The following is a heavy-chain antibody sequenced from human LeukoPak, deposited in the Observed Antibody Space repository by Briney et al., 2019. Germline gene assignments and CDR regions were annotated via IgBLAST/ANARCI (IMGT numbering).Heavy chain of an antibody. Sequence: GESLKISCKGSGYTFTNYWIAWVRQMPGKGLEWMGTIHPGDSDTRYSSSFQGQVTISADKSISTAYLQWSSLKASDTAMYYCARRFGRTTDYWGQGTLVTVSS. D-gene: IGHD1-1*01. CDR3: ARRFGRTTDY. CDR2: IHPGDSDT. J-gene: IGHJ4*02. CDR1: GYTFTNYW. V-gene: IGHV5-51*01.